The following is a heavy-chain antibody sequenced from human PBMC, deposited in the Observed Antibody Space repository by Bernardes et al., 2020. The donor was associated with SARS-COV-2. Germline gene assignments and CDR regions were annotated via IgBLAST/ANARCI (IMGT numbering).Heavy chain of an antibody. Sequence: GSLRLSCAASGLIVSSNFMNWVRQAPGKGLEWVSDIYNDGTSHYAESVKGRFTISREKSKNTVYLQMDNLRVEDTAVYYCARDRDEAFDIWGPGTMVTVS. V-gene: IGHV3-66*01. J-gene: IGHJ3*02. CDR3: ARDRDEAFDI. CDR1: GLIVSSNF. CDR2: IYNDGTS.